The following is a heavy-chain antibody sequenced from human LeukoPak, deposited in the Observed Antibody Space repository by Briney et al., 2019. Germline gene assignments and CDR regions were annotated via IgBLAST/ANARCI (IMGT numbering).Heavy chain of an antibody. J-gene: IGHJ4*02. CDR3: ARDMAGFDY. V-gene: IGHV3-30-3*01. D-gene: IGHD5-24*01. CDR1: GFTFSSYA. CDR2: MSYDGSNK. Sequence: GGSLRLSCAASGFTFSSYAMHWVRQAPGKGLEWVAVMSYDGSNKYYADSVKGRFTISRDNSKNTLYLQMNSLRAEDTAVYYCARDMAGFDYWGQGTLVTVSS.